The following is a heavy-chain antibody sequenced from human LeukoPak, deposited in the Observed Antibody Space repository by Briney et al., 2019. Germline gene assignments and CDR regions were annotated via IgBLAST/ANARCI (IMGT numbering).Heavy chain of an antibody. V-gene: IGHV3-23*01. CDR2: ISGSGGST. D-gene: IGHD6-6*01. CDR3: AKGTSSSSRGYFDY. Sequence: GGSLRLSCAASGFTFSSYAMSWVRQAPGKGLEWISAISGSGGSTYYADSVKGRFTISRDNSKNTLYLQMNSLRAEDTAVYYCAKGTSSSSRGYFDYWGQGTLVTVSS. CDR1: GFTFSSYA. J-gene: IGHJ4*02.